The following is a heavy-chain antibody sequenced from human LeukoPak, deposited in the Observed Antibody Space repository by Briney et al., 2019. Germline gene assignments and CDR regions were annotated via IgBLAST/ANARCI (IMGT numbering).Heavy chain of an antibody. CDR2: INPNSGGT. J-gene: IGHJ5*02. V-gene: IGHV1-2*02. CDR1: GYTFTGCY. Sequence: ASVKVSCKASGYTFTGCYMHWVRQAPGQGLEWMGWINPNSGGTNYAQKVQGRVTMTRDTSISTAYMELSRLRSDDTAVYYCARDLAYGSGQNWFDPWGQGTLVTVSS. D-gene: IGHD3-10*01. CDR3: ARDLAYGSGQNWFDP.